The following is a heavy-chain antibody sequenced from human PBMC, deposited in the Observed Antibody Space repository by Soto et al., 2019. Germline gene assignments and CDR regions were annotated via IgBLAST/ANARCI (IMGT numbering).Heavy chain of an antibody. CDR3: ARGDYHDTSGPFSDAFDI. J-gene: IGHJ3*02. D-gene: IGHD3-22*01. Sequence: QLVESGGGLVQPGGSLRLSCAASGFTFSSYWMSWVRQTPGKGLEWVANIKPDGSQKWYVDSVKGRFTLSRDNARKSLYLQMNSLRAEDTAVYYCARGDYHDTSGPFSDAFDIWGQGTMVTVSS. CDR2: IKPDGSQK. V-gene: IGHV3-7*04. CDR1: GFTFSSYW.